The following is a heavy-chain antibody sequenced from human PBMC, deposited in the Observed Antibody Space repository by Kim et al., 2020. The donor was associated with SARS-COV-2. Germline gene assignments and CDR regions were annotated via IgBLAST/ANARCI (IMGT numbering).Heavy chain of an antibody. CDR1: GGSISSSSYY. V-gene: IGHV4-39*01. CDR3: ARLPGLWFGESHQPYYYYGMDV. J-gene: IGHJ6*02. Sequence: SETLSLTCTVSGGSISSSSYYWGWIRQPPGKGLEWIGSIYYSGSTYYNPSLKSRVTISVDTSKNQFSLKLSSVTAADTAVYYCARLPGLWFGESHQPYYYYGMDVWGQGTTVTVSS. D-gene: IGHD3-10*01. CDR2: IYYSGST.